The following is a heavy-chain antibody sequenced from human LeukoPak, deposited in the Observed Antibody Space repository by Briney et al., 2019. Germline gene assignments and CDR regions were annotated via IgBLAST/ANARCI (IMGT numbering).Heavy chain of an antibody. D-gene: IGHD3-10*01. CDR2: IIPIFGTA. CDR1: GGTFSSYA. CDR3: MGSFLRGETTTGYMDV. V-gene: IGHV1-69*05. J-gene: IGHJ6*03. Sequence: GASVKVSCKASGGTFSSYAISWVRQAPGQGLEWMGGIIPIFGTANYAQKFQGRVTITTDESTSTAYMELSSLRSEDTAVYYCMGSFLRGETTTGYMDVWGKGTTVTVSS.